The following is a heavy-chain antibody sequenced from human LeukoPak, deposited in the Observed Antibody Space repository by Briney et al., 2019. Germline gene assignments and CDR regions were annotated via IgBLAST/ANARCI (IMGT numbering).Heavy chain of an antibody. D-gene: IGHD3-16*02. Sequence: KPGGSLRLSCAPSGFTFSSYSMNWVRQAPGEGLEWVSSISSSSSYIYYADSVKGRFTISRDNAKNSLYLQMNSLRAEDTAVYYCARDHTVRWGSYRYNDYWGQGTLVTVSS. CDR1: GFTFSSYS. V-gene: IGHV3-21*01. J-gene: IGHJ4*02. CDR2: ISSSSSYI. CDR3: ARDHTVRWGSYRYNDY.